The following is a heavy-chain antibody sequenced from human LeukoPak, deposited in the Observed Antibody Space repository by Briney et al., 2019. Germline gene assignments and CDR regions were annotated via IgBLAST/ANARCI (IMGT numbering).Heavy chain of an antibody. CDR1: GFTFSSYG. CDR3: ARDATRGGDFDY. Sequence: GGSLRLSCAASGFTFSSYGMSWVRQAPGKGLEWVSAISGSGGSTYYADSVKGRFTISRDNAKNSLYLQMNSLRAEDTAVYYCARDATRGGDFDYWGQGTLVTVSS. CDR2: ISGSGGST. D-gene: IGHD3-16*01. J-gene: IGHJ4*02. V-gene: IGHV3-23*01.